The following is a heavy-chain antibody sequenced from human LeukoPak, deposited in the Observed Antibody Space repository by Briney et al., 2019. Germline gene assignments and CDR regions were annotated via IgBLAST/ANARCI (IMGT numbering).Heavy chain of an antibody. CDR3: TKCAAGGGSCYGWY. J-gene: IGHJ4*02. CDR2: ITSGGDT. Sequence: AGGSLRLSCAASGFTFNSYGMTWVRQAPGKGLEWVSAITSGGDTYYADSVKGRFTISRDNSKNTLYLQMSNLGAEDTAVYYCTKCAAGGGSCYGWYWGQGTLVTVSS. V-gene: IGHV3-23*01. D-gene: IGHD2-15*01. CDR1: GFTFNSYG.